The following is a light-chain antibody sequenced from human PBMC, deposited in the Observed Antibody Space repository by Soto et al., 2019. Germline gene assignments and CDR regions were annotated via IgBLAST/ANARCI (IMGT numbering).Light chain of an antibody. CDR2: EVT. CDR1: SGDIGSYNR. V-gene: IGLV2-14*01. CDR3: SSYTNINTRACV. J-gene: IGLJ1*01. Sequence: QSALSQPASVSWSPGHAITIACTGTSGDIGSYNRVSWYQQHPGKAPKLIIYEVTDRPSGVSNRFSGSKSGNTASLTISGLQAEDEAEYYRSSYTNINTRACVFGTGTNVTVL.